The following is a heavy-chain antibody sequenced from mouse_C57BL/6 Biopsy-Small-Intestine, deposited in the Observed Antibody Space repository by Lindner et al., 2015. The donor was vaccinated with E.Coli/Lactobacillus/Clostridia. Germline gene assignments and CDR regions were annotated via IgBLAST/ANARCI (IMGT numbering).Heavy chain of an antibody. Sequence: VQLQESGAELVRPGASVKLSCTASGFNIKDDYMHWVKQRPEQGLEWIGWIYPENGDTEYASKFQGKATITADTSSNTAYLQLSSLTSEDTAVYYCTTGGYDHFDYWGQGTTLTVSS. CDR3: TTGGYDHFDY. CDR1: GFNIKDDY. V-gene: IGHV14-4*01. J-gene: IGHJ2*01. D-gene: IGHD2-2*01. CDR2: IYPENGDT.